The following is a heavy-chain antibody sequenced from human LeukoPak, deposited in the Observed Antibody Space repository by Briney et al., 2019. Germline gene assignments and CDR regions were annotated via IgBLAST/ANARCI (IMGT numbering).Heavy chain of an antibody. CDR1: GYTFTSYD. CDR3: ARGISGQVFGVVIIGYYYYYMDV. J-gene: IGHJ6*03. CDR2: MNPNSGNT. V-gene: IGHV1-8*01. D-gene: IGHD3-3*01. Sequence: GASVKVSCKASGYTFTSYDINWVRQATGQGLEWMGWMNPNSGNTGYAQKFQGRVTITRNTSISTAYMELSSLRSEDTAVYYCARGISGQVFGVVIIGYYYYYMDVWGKGTTVTVSS.